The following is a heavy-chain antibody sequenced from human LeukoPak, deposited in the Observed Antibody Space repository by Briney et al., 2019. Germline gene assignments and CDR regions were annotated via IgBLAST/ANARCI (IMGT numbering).Heavy chain of an antibody. CDR1: GYTFTSYD. CDR2: INPSGGST. V-gene: IGHV1-46*01. Sequence: ASVKVSCKAFGYTFTSYDINWVRQAPGQGLEWMGIINPSGGSTSYAQKFQGRVTMTRDTSTSTVYMELSSLRSEDTAVYYCARGRIAVAGSFGAFDIWGQGTMVTVSS. D-gene: IGHD6-19*01. CDR3: ARGRIAVAGSFGAFDI. J-gene: IGHJ3*02.